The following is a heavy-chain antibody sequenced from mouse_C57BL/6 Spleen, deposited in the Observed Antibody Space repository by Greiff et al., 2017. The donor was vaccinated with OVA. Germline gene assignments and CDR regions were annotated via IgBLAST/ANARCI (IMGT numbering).Heavy chain of an antibody. CDR2: IHPNSGST. D-gene: IGHD2-1*01. V-gene: IGHV1-64*01. CDR3: ARAGNDGNLYAMDY. J-gene: IGHJ4*01. Sequence: VQLQQPGAELVKPGASVKLSCKASGYTFTSYWMHWVKQRPGQGLEWIGMIHPNSGSTNYNEKFKSKATLTVDKSSSTAYMQLSSLTSEDSAVYYCARAGNDGNLYAMDYWGQGTSVTVSS. CDR1: GYTFTSYW.